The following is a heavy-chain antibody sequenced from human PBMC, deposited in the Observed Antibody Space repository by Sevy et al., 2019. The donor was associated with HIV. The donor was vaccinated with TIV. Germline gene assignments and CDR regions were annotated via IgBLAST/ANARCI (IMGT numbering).Heavy chain of an antibody. V-gene: IGHV4-38-2*02. CDR3: ARATLYNLYDFWSGYRPNYFDY. CDR1: GYSISSGYY. D-gene: IGHD3-3*01. Sequence: SETLSLTCTVSGYSISSGYYWGWIRQPPGKGLEWIGSIYHSGSTYYNPSLKSRVTISVDTSKNQFSRKLSSVTAADTAVYYCARATLYNLYDFWSGYRPNYFDYWGQGTLVTVSS. J-gene: IGHJ4*02. CDR2: IYHSGST.